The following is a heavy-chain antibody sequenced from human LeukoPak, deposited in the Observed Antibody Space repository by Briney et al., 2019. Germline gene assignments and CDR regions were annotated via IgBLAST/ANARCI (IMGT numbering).Heavy chain of an antibody. CDR2: IYYSGST. D-gene: IGHD3-22*01. CDR3: ARLGGITMTVDY. CDR1: GGSISTSNYY. J-gene: IGHJ4*02. Sequence: PSETLSLTCTVSGGSISTSNYYWGWIRQPPGKGLEWIGYIYYSGSTNYNPSLKSRVTISIDTSKNQFPLKLSSVTAADTAVYYCARLGGITMTVDYWGQGTLVTVSS. V-gene: IGHV4-61*05.